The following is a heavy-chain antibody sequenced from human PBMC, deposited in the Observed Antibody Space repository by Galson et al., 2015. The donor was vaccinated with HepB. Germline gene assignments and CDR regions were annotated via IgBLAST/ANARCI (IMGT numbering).Heavy chain of an antibody. J-gene: IGHJ5*02. Sequence: SVKVSCKASGYTFTGYYMHWVRQAPGQGLEWMGWINPNSGGTNYAQKFQGRVTMTRDTSISTAYMELSRLRSDDTAVYYCATSGWYCTNGVCLTNWFDPWGQGTLVTVSS. CDR1: GYTFTGYY. CDR3: ATSGWYCTNGVCLTNWFDP. CDR2: INPNSGGT. D-gene: IGHD2-8*01. V-gene: IGHV1-2*02.